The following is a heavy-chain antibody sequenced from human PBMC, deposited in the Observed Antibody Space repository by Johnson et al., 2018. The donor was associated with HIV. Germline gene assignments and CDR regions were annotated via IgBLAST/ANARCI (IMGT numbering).Heavy chain of an antibody. V-gene: IGHV3-33*01. Sequence: QVQLVESGGGVVQPGRSLRLSCAASGFTYSTYGMYWVRQAPGKGLEWVALIRYDGHYTKYADSVKGRFTISSDNAKNSLYLQMNSLRAEDTALYYCARDRARYYDSSGYYYDAFDIWGQGTMVTVSS. D-gene: IGHD3-22*01. CDR1: GFTYSTYG. CDR3: ARDRARYYDSSGYYYDAFDI. CDR2: IRYDGHYT. J-gene: IGHJ3*02.